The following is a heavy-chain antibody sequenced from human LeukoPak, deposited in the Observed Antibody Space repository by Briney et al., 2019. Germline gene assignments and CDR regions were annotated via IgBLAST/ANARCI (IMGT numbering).Heavy chain of an antibody. Sequence: SETLSLTCTVSGGSISSYYWSWIRQPAGKGLEWIGRIYTSGSTNYNPSLKSRVTMSVDTSKNQFSLKLSSVTAADTAVYYCARDVQYYDILTGYYFASVYWGQGTLVTVSS. CDR3: ARDVQYYDILTGYYFASVY. CDR1: GGSISSYY. CDR2: IYTSGST. J-gene: IGHJ4*02. D-gene: IGHD3-9*01. V-gene: IGHV4-4*07.